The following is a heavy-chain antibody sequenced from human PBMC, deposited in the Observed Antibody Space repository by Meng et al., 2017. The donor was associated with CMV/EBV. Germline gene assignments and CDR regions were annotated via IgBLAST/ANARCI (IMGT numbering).Heavy chain of an antibody. J-gene: IGHJ4*02. CDR1: GFTFGDYA. CDR3: AKDDLRYY. Sequence: GESLKISCTSSGFTFGDYAINWVRQAPGKGLEWVAFIRYDGRNKYYADSVKGRFTISRDNSKNTLYLQMNSLRAEDTAVYYCAKDDLRYYWGQGTLVTVSS. D-gene: IGHD2-21*02. V-gene: IGHV3-30*02. CDR2: IRYDGRNK.